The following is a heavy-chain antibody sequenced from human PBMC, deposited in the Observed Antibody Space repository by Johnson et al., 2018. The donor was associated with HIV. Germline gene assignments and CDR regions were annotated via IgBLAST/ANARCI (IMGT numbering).Heavy chain of an antibody. Sequence: QMQLVESGGGVVQPGRSLRLSCAASGFTFSSYAMHWVRQAPGKGLEWVAVISYDGSNKYYADSVKVRFTISRDNSKNTLYLQMKSLRAEDTAVYYCARYGYDYYDSSGYGIWGQGTMVTVAS. CDR2: ISYDGSNK. J-gene: IGHJ3*02. D-gene: IGHD3-22*01. CDR3: ARYGYDYYDSSGYGI. CDR1: GFTFSSYA. V-gene: IGHV3-30*03.